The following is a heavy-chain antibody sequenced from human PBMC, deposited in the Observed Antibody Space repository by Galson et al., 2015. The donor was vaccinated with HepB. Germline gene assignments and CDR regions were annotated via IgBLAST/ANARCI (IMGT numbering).Heavy chain of an antibody. V-gene: IGHV3-33*01. CDR2: IWYDGSNK. D-gene: IGHD3-22*01. Sequence: SLRLSCAASGFTFSSYGMNWVRQAPGKGLEWVAVIWYDGSNKYYADSVKGRFTISRDNSKNTLYLQVNSLRAEDTAVYYCARDWADSSGPGSWFDPWGQGTLVTVSS. J-gene: IGHJ5*02. CDR1: GFTFSSYG. CDR3: ARDWADSSGPGSWFDP.